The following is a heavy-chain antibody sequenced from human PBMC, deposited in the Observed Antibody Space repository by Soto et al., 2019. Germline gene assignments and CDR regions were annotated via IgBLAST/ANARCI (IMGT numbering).Heavy chain of an antibody. D-gene: IGHD6-13*01. CDR1: GGSISSGDYY. J-gene: IGHJ3*02. Sequence: QVQLQESGPGLVKPSQTLSLTCTVSGGSISSGDYYWSWIRQPPGKGLEWIGYIYYSGSTYYNPSLKSRVTTTVDTSKNQFSLKLSSVTAADTAVYYWARDGSSWGDAFDIWGQGTMVTVSS. V-gene: IGHV4-30-4*01. CDR3: ARDGSSWGDAFDI. CDR2: IYYSGST.